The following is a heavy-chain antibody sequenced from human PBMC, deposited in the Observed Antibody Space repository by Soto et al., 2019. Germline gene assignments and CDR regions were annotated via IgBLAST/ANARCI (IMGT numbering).Heavy chain of an antibody. CDR1: GYTFTSYA. Sequence: ASVKVSCKASGYTFTSYAMHWVRQAPGQWLEWMGWINPDSGNTRYAQKFQGRVTMTRNTSMSTAYMELSSLRSEDTAVYYCARGRGSTVNYYYYMDVWGKGTTVTVSS. CDR3: ARGRGSTVNYYYYMDV. V-gene: IGHV1-8*02. CDR2: INPDSGNT. J-gene: IGHJ6*03. D-gene: IGHD2-2*01.